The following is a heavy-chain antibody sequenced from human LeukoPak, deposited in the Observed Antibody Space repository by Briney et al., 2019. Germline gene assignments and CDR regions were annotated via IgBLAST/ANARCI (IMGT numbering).Heavy chain of an antibody. CDR1: GYTFTSYG. CDR2: ISAYNGNT. V-gene: IGHV1-18*01. D-gene: IGHD6-19*01. J-gene: IGHJ4*02. Sequence: RASAKVSCKASGYTFTSYGITWVRQAPGQGLECVGWISAYNGNTNYAQKLQGRVTMTTDTSTSTAYMELRSLRSDDTAVYYCARLDSSGWYYFDYWGQGTLVTVSS. CDR3: ARLDSSGWYYFDY.